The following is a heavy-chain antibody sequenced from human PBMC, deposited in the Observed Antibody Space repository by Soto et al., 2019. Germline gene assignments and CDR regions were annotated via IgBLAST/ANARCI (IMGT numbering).Heavy chain of an antibody. Sequence: QVQLVQSGAEVKKPGSSVKVSCKASGGTFSSYAISWVRQAPGQGLEWMGGIIPIFGTANYAQEFQGRVTIPAEDSTSKAYMELGSLRSEDTAVYYWARSAHIVVVTATPLDWYFDLWGRGTLVTVSS. CDR1: GGTFSSYA. D-gene: IGHD2-21*02. CDR2: IIPIFGTA. V-gene: IGHV1-69*12. J-gene: IGHJ2*01. CDR3: ARSAHIVVVTATPLDWYFDL.